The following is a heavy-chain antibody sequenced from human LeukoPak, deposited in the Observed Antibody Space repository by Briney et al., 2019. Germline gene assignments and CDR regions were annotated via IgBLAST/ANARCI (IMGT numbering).Heavy chain of an antibody. V-gene: IGHV1-18*01. CDR2: ISAYNGNT. CDR3: ARDGVWGSYRHVTDY. CDR1: GYTFTSYG. Sequence: VSVKVSCKASGYTFTSYGISWVRRAPGQWLEWMGWISAYNGNTNYAQKLQGKVTMTTDTSTSTAYMALRSLRSDDTAVYYCARDGVWGSYRHVTDYWGQGTLVTVSS. D-gene: IGHD3-16*02. J-gene: IGHJ4*02.